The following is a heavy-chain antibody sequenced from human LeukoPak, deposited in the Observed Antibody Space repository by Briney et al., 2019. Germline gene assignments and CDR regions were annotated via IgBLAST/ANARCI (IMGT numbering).Heavy chain of an antibody. Sequence: ASVKFSCKTSGYTCTRYYMYWVRQAPEQGLEWMGVINPSGGNTLYAQNFQGRVTMTRDTPTSTVYMELSSLRSDDTAVYYCGRRDSGTYSYFDYWGQGALVSVSS. CDR1: GYTCTRYY. V-gene: IGHV1-46*01. J-gene: IGHJ4*02. D-gene: IGHD1-26*01. CDR2: INPSGGNT. CDR3: GRRDSGTYSYFDY.